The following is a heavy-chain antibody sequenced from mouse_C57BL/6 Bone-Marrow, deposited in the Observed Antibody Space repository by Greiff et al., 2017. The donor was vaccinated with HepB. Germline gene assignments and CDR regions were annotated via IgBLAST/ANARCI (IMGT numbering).Heavy chain of an antibody. Sequence: EVKLMESGGGLVKPGGSLKLSCAASGFTFSSYTMSWVRQTPEKRLEWVATISGGGGNTYYPDSVKGRFTISRDNAKNTLYLQMSSLRSEDTALYYCARAYGGFAYWGQGTLVTVSA. V-gene: IGHV5-9*01. J-gene: IGHJ3*01. CDR2: ISGGGGNT. CDR1: GFTFSSYT. CDR3: ARAYGGFAY. D-gene: IGHD1-1*01.